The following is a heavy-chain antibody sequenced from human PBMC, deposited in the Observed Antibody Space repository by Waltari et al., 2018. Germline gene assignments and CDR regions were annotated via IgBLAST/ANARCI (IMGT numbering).Heavy chain of an antibody. CDR3: SESLNV. CDR1: GFTFSNFW. V-gene: IGHV3-7*01. CDR2: INPDGSAK. J-gene: IGHJ6*02. Sequence: EVQMVESGGGLVQPGGSLRLSCAASGFTFSNFWMAWVRQAPGKGLEWVANINPDGSAKNYVDSVKGRFTIFRDNTKNSLYLQMNSLRAEDTAIYYCSESLNVWGPGTTVTVSS.